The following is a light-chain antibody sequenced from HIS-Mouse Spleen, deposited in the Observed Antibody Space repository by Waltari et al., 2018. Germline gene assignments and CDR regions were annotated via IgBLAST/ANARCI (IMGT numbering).Light chain of an antibody. CDR1: SSDVGGYNY. V-gene: IGLV2-14*01. CDR3: CSYAGSSTWV. Sequence: QSALTQPASVSGSPGQSITISCTGPSSDVGGYNYVPWYQPNPGQAPKLMIYEVSYPPSGVSKRFSGSQSGNPASLTISGLQAEDEADYYCCSYAGSSTWVFGGGTKLTVL. J-gene: IGLJ3*02. CDR2: EVS.